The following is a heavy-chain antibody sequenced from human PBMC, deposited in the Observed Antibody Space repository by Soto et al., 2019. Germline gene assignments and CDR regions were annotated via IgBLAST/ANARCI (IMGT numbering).Heavy chain of an antibody. CDR2: ISGSGGST. Sequence: GGSLRLSCAASGFTFRSYAMSWVRQAPGKGLEWVSAISGSGGSTYYADSVKGRFTISRDNSKNTLYLQMNSLRAEDTAVYYWAKPIGQQLVTGFDPWGQGTLVTVSS. CDR1: GFTFRSYA. V-gene: IGHV3-23*01. J-gene: IGHJ5*02. CDR3: AKPIGQQLVTGFDP. D-gene: IGHD6-13*01.